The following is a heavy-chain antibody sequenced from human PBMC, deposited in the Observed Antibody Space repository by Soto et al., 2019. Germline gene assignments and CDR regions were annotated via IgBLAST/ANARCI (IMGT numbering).Heavy chain of an antibody. Sequence: QVQLVQSGAEVKKPGSSVKVSCKASGGTFSSYAISWVRQAPGQGLEWMGGIIPIFGTANYAQQFQGRVTITADESTSTPYMELSSLRYEHTAVYYCALGSVPAASYGMDVWRQGTTVTVSS. CDR2: IIPIFGTA. CDR1: GGTFSSYA. D-gene: IGHD2-2*01. V-gene: IGHV1-69*12. CDR3: ALGSVPAASYGMDV. J-gene: IGHJ6*02.